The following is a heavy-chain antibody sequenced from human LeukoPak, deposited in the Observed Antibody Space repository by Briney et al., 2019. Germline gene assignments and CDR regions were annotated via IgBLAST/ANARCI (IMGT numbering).Heavy chain of an antibody. CDR2: IIPIFGTA. D-gene: IGHD2-15*01. CDR3: ARSPCSGGSCYSGVSYYYYGMDV. V-gene: IGHV1-69*06. Sequence: SVKVSCKASGGTFSSYAISWVRQAPGQGLEWMGGIIPIFGTANYAQKFQGRVTITADKSTSTAYMELSSLRSEDTAVYYCARSPCSGGSCYSGVSYYYYGMDVWGRGTTVTVSS. CDR1: GGTFSSYA. J-gene: IGHJ6*04.